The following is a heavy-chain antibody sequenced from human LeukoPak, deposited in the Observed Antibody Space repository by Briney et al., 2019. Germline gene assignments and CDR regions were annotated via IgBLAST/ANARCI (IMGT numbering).Heavy chain of an antibody. D-gene: IGHD5-18*01. V-gene: IGHV4-59*01. CDR3: ARTYRYGSFPVYHLYMDV. CDR1: AGSISGFF. CDR2: ISYSGST. Sequence: SETLSLTCTVSAGSISGFFWSWIRQPPGKGLEWIGYISYSGSTNYNPSLKSRVTISADTSKNQVSLKLSSVTAADTAVYYCARTYRYGSFPVYHLYMDVWGKGTTVTVSS. J-gene: IGHJ6*03.